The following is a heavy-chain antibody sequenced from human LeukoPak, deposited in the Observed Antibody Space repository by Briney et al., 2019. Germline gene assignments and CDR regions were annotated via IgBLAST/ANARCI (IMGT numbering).Heavy chain of an antibody. V-gene: IGHV1-69*04. Sequence: SVKVSCKASGGTFSSYAISWVRQAPGQGLEWMGRIIPILGIANYAQKFQGRVTITADKSTSTAYMELSSLRSEDTAVYYCAREAYDFWSGYYTGGYWGQGTLVTVSS. CDR1: GGTFSSYA. D-gene: IGHD3-3*01. CDR2: IIPILGIA. CDR3: AREAYDFWSGYYTGGY. J-gene: IGHJ4*02.